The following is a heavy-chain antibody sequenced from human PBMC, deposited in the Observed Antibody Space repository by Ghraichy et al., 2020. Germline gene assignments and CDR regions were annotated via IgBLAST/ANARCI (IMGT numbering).Heavy chain of an antibody. Sequence: SQTLSLTCTVSGGSISSGGYYWSWIRQHPGKGLEWIGYIYYSGSTYYNPSLKSRVTISVDTSKNQFSLKLSSVTAADTAVYYCARAERMVRIPHYFDYWGQGTLVTVSS. D-gene: IGHD2-15*01. J-gene: IGHJ4*02. V-gene: IGHV4-31*03. CDR2: IYYSGST. CDR3: ARAERMVRIPHYFDY. CDR1: GGSISSGGYY.